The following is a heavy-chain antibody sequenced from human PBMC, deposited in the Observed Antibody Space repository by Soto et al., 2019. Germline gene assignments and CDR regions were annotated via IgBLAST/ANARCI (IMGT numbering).Heavy chain of an antibody. CDR3: ARGYSGSYRLDF. D-gene: IGHD1-26*01. CDR1: GFTFSSYW. CDR2: SNSDGSVT. V-gene: IGHV3-74*01. J-gene: IGHJ4*02. Sequence: GSLRLSCAAPGFTFSSYWMLWVRQAPGKGLVWVSRSNSDGSVTAYADSVKGRFTISRDNAMNTLYLQMSSLRAEDTAVYYCARGYSGSYRLDFWGRGTLVTVSS.